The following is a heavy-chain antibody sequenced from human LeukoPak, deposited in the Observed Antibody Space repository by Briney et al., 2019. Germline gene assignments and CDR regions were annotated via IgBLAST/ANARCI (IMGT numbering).Heavy chain of an antibody. CDR3: ARARGHCSSTSCYKRRNWYFDL. CDR2: IKQDGSEK. Sequence: GGSLRLSCAASGFTFSSYWMSWVRQAPGKGLEWVANIKQDGSEKYYVDSVKGRFTISRDNAKNSLYLQMNSLRAEDTAVYYCARARGHCSSTSCYKRRNWYFDLWGRGTLVTVSS. CDR1: GFTFSSYW. D-gene: IGHD2-2*01. J-gene: IGHJ2*01. V-gene: IGHV3-7*01.